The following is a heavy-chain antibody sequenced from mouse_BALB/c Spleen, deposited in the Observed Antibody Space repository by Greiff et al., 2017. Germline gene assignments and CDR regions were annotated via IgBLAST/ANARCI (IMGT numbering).Heavy chain of an antibody. CDR2: IFPGTGTT. Sequence: QVHVKQSGAELVKPGASVKLSCKTSGYTFTSYWIQWVKQRPGQCLGWIGEIFPGTGTTYYNEKFKGKATLTIDTSSSTAYMQLSSLTSEDSAVYFCARYTTATPMDYWGQGTSVTVSS. D-gene: IGHD1-2*01. CDR3: ARYTTATPMDY. V-gene: IGHV1S132*01. J-gene: IGHJ4*01. CDR1: GYTFTSYW.